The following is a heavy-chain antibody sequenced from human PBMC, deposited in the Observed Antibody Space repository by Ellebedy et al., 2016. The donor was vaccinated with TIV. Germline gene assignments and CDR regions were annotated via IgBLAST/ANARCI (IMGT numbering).Heavy chain of an antibody. Sequence: AASVKVSCRASGYTFTSYGISWVRQAPGQGLEWMGWISAYNGNTNYAQKLQGRVTMTTDTSTSTAYMELRSLRSDDTAVYYCATTIRGWVTTGFNWFDPWGQGTLVTVSS. CDR1: GYTFTSYG. CDR3: ATTIRGWVTTGFNWFDP. J-gene: IGHJ5*02. D-gene: IGHD4-11*01. V-gene: IGHV1-18*01. CDR2: ISAYNGNT.